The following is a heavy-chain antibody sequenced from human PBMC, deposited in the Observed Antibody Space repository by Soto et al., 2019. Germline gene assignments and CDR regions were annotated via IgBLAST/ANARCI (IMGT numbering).Heavy chain of an antibody. CDR3: ATIGDHDGFDV. Sequence: EVQLVESGGGLVMPEESLRLSCAASGFTFIGYNMKWVRQAPGKGLEWVASISTSSIEIFSSDLMRGRFTIFRDNTRNSLYLQMTSLRAEDTAVYYCATIGDHDGFDVWGQGTRVTVSS. V-gene: IGHV3-21*06. CDR2: ISTSSIEI. CDR1: GFTFIGYN. J-gene: IGHJ3*01. D-gene: IGHD4-17*01.